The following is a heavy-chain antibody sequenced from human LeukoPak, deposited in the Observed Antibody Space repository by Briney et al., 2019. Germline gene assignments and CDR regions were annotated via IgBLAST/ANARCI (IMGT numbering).Heavy chain of an antibody. V-gene: IGHV3-48*04. CDR3: ARGGTLEYFQH. Sequence: GGSLRLSCAASGFTFSRYSMNWVRQAPGKGLEWVSYISSSGSTIYYADSVKGRFTISRDNAKNSLYLQMNSLRAEDTAVYYCARGGTLEYFQHWGQGTLVTVSS. J-gene: IGHJ1*01. CDR2: ISSSGSTI. CDR1: GFTFSRYS.